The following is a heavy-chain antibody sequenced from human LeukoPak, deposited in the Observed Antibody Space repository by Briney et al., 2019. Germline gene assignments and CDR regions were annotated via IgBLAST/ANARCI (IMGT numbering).Heavy chain of an antibody. Sequence: SETLSLTCTVSGGSISSSSYYWGWIRQPPGKGLEWIGSIYYSGSTYYNPSLKSRVTISVDTSKNQSSLKLSSVTAADTAVYYCARRVVVILDNVFDYWGQGTLVTVSS. CDR3: ARRVVVILDNVFDY. CDR2: IYYSGST. J-gene: IGHJ4*02. CDR1: GGSISSSSYY. V-gene: IGHV4-39*01. D-gene: IGHD3-22*01.